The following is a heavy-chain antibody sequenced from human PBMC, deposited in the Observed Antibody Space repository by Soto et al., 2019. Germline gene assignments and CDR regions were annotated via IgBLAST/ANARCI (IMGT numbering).Heavy chain of an antibody. CDR1: GGSFSGYY. CDR3: ARVSVDTAMGVYYYYGMDV. V-gene: IGHV4-34*01. D-gene: IGHD5-18*01. CDR2: INHSGST. Sequence: SETLSLTCAVYGGSFSGYYWSWIRQPPGKGLEWIGEINHSGSTNYNPSLKSRVTISVDTSKDQFSLKLSSVTAADTAVYYCARVSVDTAMGVYYYYGMDVWGQGTTVTVS. J-gene: IGHJ6*02.